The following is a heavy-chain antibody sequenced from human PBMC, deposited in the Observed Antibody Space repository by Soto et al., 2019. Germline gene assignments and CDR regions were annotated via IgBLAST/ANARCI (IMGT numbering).Heavy chain of an antibody. CDR2: IWYDGSNK. D-gene: IGHD3-22*01. CDR3: ARDGSSGQYYFDY. Sequence: GWSLRLSCAASGFTFSSYGMHWVRQAPGKGLEWVAVIWYDGSNKYYADSVKGRFTISRDNSKNTLYLQMNSLRAEDTAVYYCARDGSSGQYYFDYWGQGTLVTVSS. CDR1: GFTFSSYG. V-gene: IGHV3-33*01. J-gene: IGHJ4*02.